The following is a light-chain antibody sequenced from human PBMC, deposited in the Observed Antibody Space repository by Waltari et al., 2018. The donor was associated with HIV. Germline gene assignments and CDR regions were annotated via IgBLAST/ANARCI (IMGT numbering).Light chain of an antibody. Sequence: QSVLTQPPSASGTPGQSVTISCSGSRSNIGTNTVHWYQQLPGTAPKLLIYSSDQRPSGVPERFSGSRSGTSASLAISGLQSEDVADYYCAAWDDRLNGWVFGGGTKLTVL. CDR1: RSNIGTNT. CDR2: SSD. CDR3: AAWDDRLNGWV. V-gene: IGLV1-44*01. J-gene: IGLJ3*02.